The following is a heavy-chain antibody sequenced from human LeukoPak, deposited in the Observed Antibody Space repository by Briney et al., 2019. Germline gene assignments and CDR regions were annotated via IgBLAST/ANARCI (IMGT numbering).Heavy chain of an antibody. D-gene: IGHD1-26*01. Sequence: PGGSLRLSCAASGFTFSSYGMHWVRQAPGKGLEWVAFIRYDGSGKYYADSVKGRFTISRDNSKSTLYLQMNSLRAEDTAVYYCAKGDTTWELPHDYWGQGTLVTVSS. CDR1: GFTFSSYG. V-gene: IGHV3-30*02. CDR3: AKGDTTWELPHDY. CDR2: IRYDGSGK. J-gene: IGHJ4*02.